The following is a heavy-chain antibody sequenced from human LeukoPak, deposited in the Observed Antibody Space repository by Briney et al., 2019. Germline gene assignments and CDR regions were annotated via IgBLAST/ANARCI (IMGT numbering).Heavy chain of an antibody. D-gene: IGHD4-23*01. CDR3: ARVTVADAFDI. Sequence: SQTLSLTCTVSGGSISSGGYYWSWIRQHPGKGLEWIGYIYYSGSTYYNPSLKSRVTISVDASKNQFSLKLSSVTAADMAVYYCARVTVADAFDIWGQGTMVTVSS. V-gene: IGHV4-31*03. CDR2: IYYSGST. J-gene: IGHJ3*02. CDR1: GGSISSGGYY.